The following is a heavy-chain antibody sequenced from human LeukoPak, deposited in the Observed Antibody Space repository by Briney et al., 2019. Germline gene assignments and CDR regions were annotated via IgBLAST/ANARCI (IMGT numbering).Heavy chain of an antibody. Sequence: SETLSLTCTVSGGSISSYHWSWLRQPPGKGLEWLGYIYYSGSTNYNTALKSRVTISVDASKTQFSLKLSSVTAADAAVYYCARHLRIPLACDIWGQGTMVTVSS. CDR1: GGSISSYH. J-gene: IGHJ3*02. CDR3: ARHLRIPLACDI. CDR2: IYYSGST. V-gene: IGHV4-59*08. D-gene: IGHD2-2*02.